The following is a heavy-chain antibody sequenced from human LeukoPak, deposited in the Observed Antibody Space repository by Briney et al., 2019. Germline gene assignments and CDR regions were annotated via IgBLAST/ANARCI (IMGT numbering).Heavy chain of an antibody. J-gene: IGHJ4*02. CDR2: INSDDSRT. Sequence: GGSLRLSCAASGFTFSAFWMHWVRHAPGKGLVWVSRINSDDSRTTYADSVKGRFTISRDNAKNTLYLQMNSLRAEDTAVYYCARGLVLDTSGYYSDYWGQGTLVTVSS. V-gene: IGHV3-74*01. CDR3: ARGLVLDTSGYYSDY. CDR1: GFTFSAFW. D-gene: IGHD3-22*01.